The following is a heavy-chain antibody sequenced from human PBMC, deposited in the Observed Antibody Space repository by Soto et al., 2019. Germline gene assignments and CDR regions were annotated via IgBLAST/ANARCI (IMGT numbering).Heavy chain of an antibody. CDR1: GGSTSSYY. CDR3: ATAYSSGWYIFDY. CDR2: IYYSGST. J-gene: IGHJ4*02. Sequence: SETLSLTCTVSGGSTSSYYWSWIRQPPGKGLEWIGYIYYSGSTNYNPSLKSRVTISVDTSKNQFSLKLSSVTAADTAVYYCATAYSSGWYIFDYWGQGTLVTVSS. D-gene: IGHD6-19*01. V-gene: IGHV4-59*01.